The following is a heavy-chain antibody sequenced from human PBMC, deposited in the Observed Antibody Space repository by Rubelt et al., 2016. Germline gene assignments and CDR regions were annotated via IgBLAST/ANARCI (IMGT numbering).Heavy chain of an antibody. CDR1: GGSFSGYY. Sequence: QLQLQESGPGLVKTSETLSLTCAVYGGSFSGYYWSWIRQPPGKWLEWIGEINHSGSTNYNPSLKSRVTISVDTSKNQFSLKLSSVTAADTAVYYCARFDSSGLWGQGTLVTVSS. CDR3: ARFDSSGL. J-gene: IGHJ4*02. CDR2: INHSGST. V-gene: IGHV4-34*10. D-gene: IGHD3-22*01.